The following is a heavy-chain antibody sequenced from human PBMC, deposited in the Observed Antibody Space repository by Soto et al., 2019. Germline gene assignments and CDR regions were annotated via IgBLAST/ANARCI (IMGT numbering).Heavy chain of an antibody. Sequence: EVQLVESGGGLVQPGGSLRLSCAASGFTFSSYDMHWVRQATGKGLEWVSAIGTAGDTYYPGSVKGRFTISRENAKNSLYLQMSSLRAGDTAVYYCARGTTVTTPDYWGQGTLVTVSS. J-gene: IGHJ4*02. V-gene: IGHV3-13*01. CDR2: IGTAGDT. CDR1: GFTFSSYD. CDR3: ARGTTVTTPDY. D-gene: IGHD4-17*01.